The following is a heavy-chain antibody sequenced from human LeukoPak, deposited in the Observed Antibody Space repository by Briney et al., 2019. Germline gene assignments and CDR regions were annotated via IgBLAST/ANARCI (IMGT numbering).Heavy chain of an antibody. J-gene: IGHJ4*02. CDR1: GFTFSSYA. CDR2: ISGNGGST. CDR3: AKRSYYYDSSGYTEIDY. Sequence: GGSLRLSCAASGFTFSSYAMSWVRQAPGKGLEWVSAISGNGGSTYYADSVKGRFTISRDNSKNTLYLQMNSLRAEDTAVYYCAKRSYYYDSSGYTEIDYWGQGTLVTVSS. V-gene: IGHV3-23*01. D-gene: IGHD3-22*01.